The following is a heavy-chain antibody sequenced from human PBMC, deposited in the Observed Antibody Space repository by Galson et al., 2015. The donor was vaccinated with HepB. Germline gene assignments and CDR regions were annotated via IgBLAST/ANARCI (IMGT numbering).Heavy chain of an antibody. Sequence: LSLTCTVSGGSIRSSSYYWGWIRQPPGKGLEWIGSIYYSGSTYYNPSLKSRVTISVDTSKDQFSLKLSSVTAADTAVYYCARTLGYCSSTSCYDGDAFDIWGQGTMVTVSS. CDR1: GGSIRSSSYY. V-gene: IGHV4-39*01. D-gene: IGHD2-2*01. J-gene: IGHJ3*02. CDR2: IYYSGST. CDR3: ARTLGYCSSTSCYDGDAFDI.